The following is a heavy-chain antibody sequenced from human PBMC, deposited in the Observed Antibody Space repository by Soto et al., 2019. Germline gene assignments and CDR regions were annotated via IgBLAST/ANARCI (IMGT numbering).Heavy chain of an antibody. J-gene: IGHJ5*02. CDR2: IIPIFGTA. Sequence: QVQLVQSGAEVKKPGSSVKVSCKASGGTFSSYAITWVRQAPGQGLEWMGGIIPIFGTANYAQKFQGRVTITADESWSTAYRERSSLRSEDTAVYYCARDRGPSSGYYPYWFDPWGQGTLVTVSS. D-gene: IGHD3-22*01. CDR1: GGTFSSYA. CDR3: ARDRGPSSGYYPYWFDP. V-gene: IGHV1-69*12.